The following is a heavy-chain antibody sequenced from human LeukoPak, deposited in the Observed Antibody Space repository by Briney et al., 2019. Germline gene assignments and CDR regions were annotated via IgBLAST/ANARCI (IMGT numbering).Heavy chain of an antibody. D-gene: IGHD3-9*01. CDR2: ISGYNGNT. Sequence: GASVKVSCKASGYTFTSYGITWVRQAPGRGLEWMGWISGYNGNTNYAWTLQDRVTMTTDTSTSTAYMELRSLRSDDTAVYYCARAYYDILTGFISPWFDPWGQGTLVTVSS. V-gene: IGHV1-18*01. J-gene: IGHJ5*02. CDR1: GYTFTSYG. CDR3: ARAYYDILTGFISPWFDP.